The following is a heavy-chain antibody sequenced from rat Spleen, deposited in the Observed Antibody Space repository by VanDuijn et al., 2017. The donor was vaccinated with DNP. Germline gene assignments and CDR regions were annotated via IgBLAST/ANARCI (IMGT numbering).Heavy chain of an antibody. CDR1: GYTFTTYY. D-gene: IGHD1-2*01. CDR3: ARGGSSYIGARWFAY. Sequence: QVQLQQSGAELAKPGSSVMISCRASGYTFTTYYIGWIKQTTRQGLEFIGYINMGSGGTNYHEKFKGKATLTVDKSSSTAFMQLSSLTPDDSAVYYCARGGSSYIGARWFAYWGQGTLVTVSS. CDR2: INMGSGGT. V-gene: IGHV1-43*01. J-gene: IGHJ3*01.